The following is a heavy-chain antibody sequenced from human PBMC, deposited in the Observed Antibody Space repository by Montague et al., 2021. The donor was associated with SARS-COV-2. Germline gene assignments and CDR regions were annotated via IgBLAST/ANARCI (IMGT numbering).Heavy chain of an antibody. CDR2: VHNTGNS. D-gene: IGHD3-16*01. Sequence: SETLSLTCTVSGASISLNSHSWGWLRKPPGRGLEWITTVHNTGNSYHNSSLQSRVTISRDTSQRQVSLRLNSMTTADTAVYYCARLPTRFPNWFETWGQGILVTASS. V-gene: IGHV4-39*01. J-gene: IGHJ5*02. CDR1: GASISLNSHS. CDR3: ARLPTRFPNWFET.